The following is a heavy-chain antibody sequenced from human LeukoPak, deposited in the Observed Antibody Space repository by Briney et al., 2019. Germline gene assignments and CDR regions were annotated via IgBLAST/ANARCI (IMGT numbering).Heavy chain of an antibody. CDR1: GFTFSRFA. CDR2: ISYDGSNK. Sequence: GGSLRLSCAASGFTFSRFAMHWVRQAPGKGLEWVAVISYDGSNKYCADSVKGRFTISRDNSKNTLNLQMNSLKPGDTAVYYCARDWEQWLVTYYFEYWGQGTLVTVSS. D-gene: IGHD6-19*01. J-gene: IGHJ4*02. CDR3: ARDWEQWLVTYYFEY. V-gene: IGHV3-30*04.